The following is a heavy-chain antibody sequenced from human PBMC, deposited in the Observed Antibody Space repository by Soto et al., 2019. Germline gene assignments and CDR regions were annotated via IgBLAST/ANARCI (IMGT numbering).Heavy chain of an antibody. V-gene: IGHV1-46*01. D-gene: IGHD3-22*01. J-gene: IGHJ4*02. Sequence: ASVKVSCKASGYTFTTCYMHWVRQAPGQGLEWMGIINPSNGATSYEQKFQGRVTMSRDTSTSTLYMELSSLRSEDTAVYYCAREFYYFDTSGRQYYFDFWGPGTLVTFSS. CDR2: INPSNGAT. CDR3: AREFYYFDTSGRQYYFDF. CDR1: GYTFTTCY.